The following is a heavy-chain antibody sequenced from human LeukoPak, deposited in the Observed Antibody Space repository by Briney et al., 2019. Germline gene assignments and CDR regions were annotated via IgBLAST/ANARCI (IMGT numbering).Heavy chain of an antibody. J-gene: IGHJ4*02. CDR3: ARDLQVATIFLQRDEDY. V-gene: IGHV3-48*03. D-gene: IGHD5-12*01. CDR2: ISSSGSTI. Sequence: HAGGSLRLSCAASGFTFSSYEMNWVRQASGKGLEWVSYISSSGSTIYYADSVKGRFTISRDNAKNSLYLQMNSLRAEDTAVYYCARDLQVATIFLQRDEDYWGQGTLVTVSS. CDR1: GFTFSSYE.